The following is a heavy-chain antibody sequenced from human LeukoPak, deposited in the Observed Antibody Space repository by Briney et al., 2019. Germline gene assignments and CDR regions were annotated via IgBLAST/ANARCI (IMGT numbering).Heavy chain of an antibody. J-gene: IGHJ5*02. CDR2: IYPGDSDT. CDR1: GYTFTSHW. D-gene: IGHD3-10*01. V-gene: IGHV5-51*01. Sequence: GESLKIPCKGSGYTFTSHWIAWVRQMPGKGLEWMGIIYPGDSDTRYSPSFQGQVTISADKSISTAYLQWSSLKGSDTAMYSCPRHPRMGGSGSLTDLNWFDPWGQGRLVTVSS. CDR3: PRHPRMGGSGSLTDLNWFDP.